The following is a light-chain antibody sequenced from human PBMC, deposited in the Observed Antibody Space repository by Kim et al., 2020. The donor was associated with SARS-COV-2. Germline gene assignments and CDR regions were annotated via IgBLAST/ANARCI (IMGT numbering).Light chain of an antibody. Sequence: QSALTQPPSVSGSPGQSVTISCTGTSGDVGSYDRVSWYQQPPGTAPKLIIYEVSYRPSGVPDRFSGSRSGNTASLTISGLQAEDEADYYCTSYTSSGTYVFGTGTEVTVL. CDR1: SGDVGSYDR. V-gene: IGLV2-18*02. CDR2: EVS. CDR3: TSYTSSGTYV. J-gene: IGLJ1*01.